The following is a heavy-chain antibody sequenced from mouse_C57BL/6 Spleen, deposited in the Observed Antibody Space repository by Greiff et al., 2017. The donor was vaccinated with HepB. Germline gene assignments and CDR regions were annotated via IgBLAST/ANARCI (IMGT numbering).Heavy chain of an antibody. D-gene: IGHD3-2*01. CDR2: IYPRDGST. V-gene: IGHV1-85*01. J-gene: IGHJ1*03. CDR3: ARRRQSSYWYFDV. CDR1: GYTFTSYD. Sequence: QVQLQQSGPELVKPGASVKLSCKASGYTFTSYDTNWVKQRPGQGLEWIGWIYPRDGSTKYNEKFKGKATLTVDTSSSTAYMELHSLTSEDSAVYFCARRRQSSYWYFDVWGTGTTVTVSS.